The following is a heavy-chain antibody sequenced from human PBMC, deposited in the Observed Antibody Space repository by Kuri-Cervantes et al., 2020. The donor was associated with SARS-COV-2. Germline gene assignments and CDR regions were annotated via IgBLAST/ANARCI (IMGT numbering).Heavy chain of an antibody. V-gene: IGHV4-4*07. Sequence: SETLSLTCTVSGGSISSYYWSWIRQPAGKGLEWIGRIYTSGSTNYNPSLKSRVTMSVDTSKNQFSLKLSSVTAADTAVYYRASGGSSGWTTYYYYYYMDVWGKGTTVTVSS. J-gene: IGHJ6*03. CDR1: GGSISSYY. CDR2: IYTSGST. D-gene: IGHD6-19*01. CDR3: ASGGSSGWTTYYYYYYMDV.